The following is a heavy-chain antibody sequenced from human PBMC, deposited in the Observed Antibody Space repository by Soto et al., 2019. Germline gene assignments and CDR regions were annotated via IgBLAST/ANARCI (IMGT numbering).Heavy chain of an antibody. Sequence: XVQLVESGGGLVKPGGSLRLSCXASGFTFTNAWMSWXRXXXXXXLDCVGRIKSKTDGETTDYAAPVKGRFTISRDDSXXTXXXXMXXXXXXXXXXXXXXXXXXXXXXYXXQGTLVTVSS. CDR1: GFTFTNAW. V-gene: IGHV3-15*01. J-gene: IGHJ4*02. CDR2: IKSKTDGETT. CDR3: XXXXXXXXXY.